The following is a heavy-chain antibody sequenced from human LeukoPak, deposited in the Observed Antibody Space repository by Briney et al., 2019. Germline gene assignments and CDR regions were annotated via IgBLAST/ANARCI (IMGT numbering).Heavy chain of an antibody. D-gene: IGHD3-22*01. Sequence: GASVKVSCKASGYTFTSYDINWVRQATGQGLEWMGWMNPNSGNTRNAQKVQGRVTMTRNTSISTAYMELSSLRSEDTAVYYCARGSGGDSSGYKFDYWGQGTLVTVSS. CDR2: MNPNSGNT. CDR1: GYTFTSYD. J-gene: IGHJ4*02. CDR3: ARGSGGDSSGYKFDY. V-gene: IGHV1-8*01.